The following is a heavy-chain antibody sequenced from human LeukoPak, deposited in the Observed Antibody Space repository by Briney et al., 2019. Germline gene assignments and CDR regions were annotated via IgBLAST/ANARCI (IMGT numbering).Heavy chain of an antibody. D-gene: IGHD3-10*01. J-gene: IGHJ4*02. Sequence: GASVKVSCKASGYTFTSYYVHWLRQAPGQGLEWMGIINPSGGSTSYAQKFQGRVTMARDTSTSTVYMELSSLRSEDTAVYYCAREGRFGELLYYFDYWGQGTLVTVSS. CDR1: GYTFTSYY. CDR3: AREGRFGELLYYFDY. V-gene: IGHV1-46*01. CDR2: INPSGGST.